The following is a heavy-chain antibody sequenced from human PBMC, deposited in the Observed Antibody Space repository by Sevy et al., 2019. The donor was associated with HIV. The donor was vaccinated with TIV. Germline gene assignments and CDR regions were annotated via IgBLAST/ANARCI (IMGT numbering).Heavy chain of an antibody. D-gene: IGHD2-15*01. CDR3: ASGGWGYCSGGSCYPPNWFDP. Sequence: SETLSLTCAVSGGSISSGGYSWSWIRQSPGKGLEWIGYIYHSGSTYYNPSLKSRVTISVDRSKNQFSLKLSSVTAAETAVYYCASGGWGYCSGGSCYPPNWFDPWGQGTLVTVSS. CDR1: GGSISSGGYS. CDR2: IYHSGST. J-gene: IGHJ5*02. V-gene: IGHV4-30-2*06.